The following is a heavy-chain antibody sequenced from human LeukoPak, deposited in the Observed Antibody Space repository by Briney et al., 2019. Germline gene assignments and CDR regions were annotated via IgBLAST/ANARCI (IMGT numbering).Heavy chain of an antibody. CDR3: ASQRYQLPYFDY. CDR2: ISGSGGST. CDR1: GFTFSSDA. V-gene: IGHV3-23*01. D-gene: IGHD2-2*01. Sequence: GGSLRLSCAASGFTFSSDAMSWVRQAPGKGLEWVSAISGSGGSTYYADSVKGRFTISRDNAKNSLYLQMNSLRAEDTAVYYCASQRYQLPYFDYWGQGTLVTVSS. J-gene: IGHJ4*02.